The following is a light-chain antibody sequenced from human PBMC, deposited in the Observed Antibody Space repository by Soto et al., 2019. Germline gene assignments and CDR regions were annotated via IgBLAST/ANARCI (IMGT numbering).Light chain of an antibody. V-gene: IGKV1-13*02. CDR1: QGISSA. Sequence: MQLTPSPSSLSASVGDRVTITCRASQGISSALAWYQQKPGKAPKLLIYDASNLESGVPSRFSGSGSGTDFTLTISNLQPEDFATYYCQQFKSYLLTFGGGTKVDIK. CDR3: QQFKSYLLT. J-gene: IGKJ4*01. CDR2: DAS.